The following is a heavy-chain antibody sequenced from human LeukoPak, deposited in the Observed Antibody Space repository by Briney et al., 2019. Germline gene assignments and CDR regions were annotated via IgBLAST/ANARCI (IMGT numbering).Heavy chain of an antibody. D-gene: IGHD3-22*01. Sequence: GGSLRLSCAASGFTFSSYSMNWVRQAPGKGLEWVSYISSSSSTIYYADSVKGRFTISRDNSKDTLYLQMNSLRAEDTAVYYCARENYYDSSGYQDYWGQGTLVTVSS. CDR1: GFTFSSYS. V-gene: IGHV3-48*01. J-gene: IGHJ4*02. CDR3: ARENYYDSSGYQDY. CDR2: ISSSSSTI.